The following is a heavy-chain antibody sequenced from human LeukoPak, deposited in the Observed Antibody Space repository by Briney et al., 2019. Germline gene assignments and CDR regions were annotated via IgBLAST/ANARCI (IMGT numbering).Heavy chain of an antibody. J-gene: IGHJ4*02. CDR2: IMPLFGTA. V-gene: IGHV1-69*06. Sequence: SVKVSCKASGGTFSRNDISWVRQAPGQGLEWMGGIMPLFGTAKNAQKFQGRVTITADKSTSTAYMELSRLRSDDTAVYYCARGHSSSPYYFDYWGQGTLVTVSS. CDR1: GGTFSRND. D-gene: IGHD6-6*01. CDR3: ARGHSSSPYYFDY.